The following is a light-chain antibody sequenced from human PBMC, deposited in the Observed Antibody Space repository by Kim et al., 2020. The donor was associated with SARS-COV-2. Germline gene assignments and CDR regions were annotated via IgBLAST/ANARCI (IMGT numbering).Light chain of an antibody. CDR1: QSIRSN. CDR3: QHYYNWPPWT. V-gene: IGKV3-15*01. CDR2: GAS. Sequence: ILMTQSPATLSVSPGERATLSCRASQSIRSNLAWYQQRPGQVPRLLIYGASTRATGIPARFSGSGSGTEFTLIISSLQSEDFAVYFCQHYYNWPPWTFGQGTKVDIK. J-gene: IGKJ1*01.